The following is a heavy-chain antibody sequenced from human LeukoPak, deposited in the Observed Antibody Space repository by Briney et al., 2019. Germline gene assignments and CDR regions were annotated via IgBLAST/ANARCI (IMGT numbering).Heavy chain of an antibody. CDR2: IKQDGSEK. CDR3: ARDLRVVEARDY. Sequence: GGSLRLSCAASGFTFSSYWMSWVRQAPGKGLEWVANIKQDGSEKFYVDSVKGRFPISRDNAKNSLYLQMNSLRAEDTAVYYCARDLRVVEARDYWGQGTLVTVSS. CDR1: GFTFSSYW. V-gene: IGHV3-7*01. D-gene: IGHD2-15*01. J-gene: IGHJ4*02.